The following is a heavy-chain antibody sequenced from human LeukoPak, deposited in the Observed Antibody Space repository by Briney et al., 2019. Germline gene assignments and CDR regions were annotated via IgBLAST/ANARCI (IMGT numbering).Heavy chain of an antibody. V-gene: IGHV4-59*01. CDR1: GGSISIYF. CDR3: ARFCSGGSCPDV. D-gene: IGHD2-15*01. J-gene: IGHJ6*02. Sequence: SETLSLACTVSGGSISIYFWTWIRQPPGKGLEWIGNIYYGGSTRYNPSLKSRVSISVDTSKNQFSLKLTSVTAADTAVYYCARFCSGGSCPDVWGQGTTVSVSS. CDR2: IYYGGST.